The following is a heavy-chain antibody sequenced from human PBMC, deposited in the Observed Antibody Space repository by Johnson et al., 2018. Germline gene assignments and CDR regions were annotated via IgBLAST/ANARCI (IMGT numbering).Heavy chain of an antibody. CDR1: GFTFSSYG. CDR3: ARAYSCDGRGYHLGRYYMDV. D-gene: IGHD3-22*01. J-gene: IGHJ6*03. V-gene: IGHV3-30*03. Sequence: QVQLVESGGGVVQPGRSLRLSCAASGFTFSSYGMHWVRQAPGKGLEWVAVISYDGSNKYYADSVKGRFTISRDNSKNTLYLQMNSLGAGDTALYYCARAYSCDGRGYHLGRYYMDVWGKGTTVTVSS. CDR2: ISYDGSNK.